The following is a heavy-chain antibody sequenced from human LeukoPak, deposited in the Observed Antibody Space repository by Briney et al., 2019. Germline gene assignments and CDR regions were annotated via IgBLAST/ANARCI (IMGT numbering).Heavy chain of an antibody. Sequence: PSETLSLTCAVYGGSFSGYYWSWIRQPPGKGLEWIGEINHSGSTNYNPSLKSRVTISVDTSKNQFSLKLSSVTAADTAVYYCARGGGSGSYSQNYYYYYYMDVWGKGTTVTISS. D-gene: IGHD3-10*01. CDR2: INHSGST. CDR1: GGSFSGYY. CDR3: ARGGGSGSYSQNYYYYYYMDV. V-gene: IGHV4-34*01. J-gene: IGHJ6*03.